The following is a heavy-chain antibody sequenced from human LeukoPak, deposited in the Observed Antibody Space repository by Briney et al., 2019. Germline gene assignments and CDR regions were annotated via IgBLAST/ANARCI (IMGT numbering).Heavy chain of an antibody. J-gene: IGHJ4*02. CDR2: IHYSGTF. V-gene: IGHV4-59*01. CDR1: RGSISDYY. Sequence: SETLSLTCSVSRGSISDYYWSWIRQTPGKGLEWIGYIHYSGTFTYSPSLKSRADMSMDTSKNQFSLKLMSVTAADSGVYYCARGVSFDNWGQGTLVTVSS. CDR3: ARGVSFDN. D-gene: IGHD5/OR15-5a*01.